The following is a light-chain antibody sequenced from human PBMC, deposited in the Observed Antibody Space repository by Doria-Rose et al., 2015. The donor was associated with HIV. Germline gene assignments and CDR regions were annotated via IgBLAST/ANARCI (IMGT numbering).Light chain of an antibody. V-gene: IGKV4-1*01. CDR1: QSLLYTSKNY. J-gene: IGKJ3*01. CDR3: QQYYDTPS. Sequence: DIQMTQSPESLGMSLGERATLNRKSNQSLLYTSKNYLAWYQQKPGQPPKLSIYWASTRQSGVPARFSGSGSGADFTLTISSLEAEDVAVYYCQQYYDTPSFGPGTTVDIK. CDR2: WAS.